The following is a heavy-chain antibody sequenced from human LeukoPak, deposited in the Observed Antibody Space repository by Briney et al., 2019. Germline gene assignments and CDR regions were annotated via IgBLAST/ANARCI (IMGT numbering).Heavy chain of an antibody. Sequence: PSETLSLTCTVSGGSIRSSYYYWGWIRQPPGKGLEWIGSIYDSGSTYYNPSLKRRVIISLDTSKNQFSLKVRSVTAADTAVYYCARDEGGVALLDFWGQGTLVTVSS. CDR3: ARDEGGVALLDF. J-gene: IGHJ4*02. D-gene: IGHD5-12*01. V-gene: IGHV4-39*07. CDR1: GGSIRSSYYY. CDR2: IYDSGST.